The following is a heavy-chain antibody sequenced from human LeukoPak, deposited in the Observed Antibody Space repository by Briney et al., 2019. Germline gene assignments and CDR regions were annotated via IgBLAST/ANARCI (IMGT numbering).Heavy chain of an antibody. CDR1: GGSISSYY. V-gene: IGHV4-59*01. J-gene: IGHJ3*01. Sequence: KPSETLSLTCSVSGGSISSYYWSWLRQPPGKGLEWIGSTYYTRSTNYSPSLKSRVTITVDTSKNQFSLRLSSVTPADTAVYYCARGSGSATVTPFDFWGQGTMVTVSS. CDR2: TYYTRST. D-gene: IGHD4-17*01. CDR3: ARGSGSATVTPFDF.